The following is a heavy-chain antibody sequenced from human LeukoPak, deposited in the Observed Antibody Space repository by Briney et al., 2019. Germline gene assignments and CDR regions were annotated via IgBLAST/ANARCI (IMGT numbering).Heavy chain of an antibody. CDR2: MDQDGSEE. Sequence: GGSLRLSCAASGFTLSGYWMSWVRQAPGKGLEWVANMDQDGSEENYVDSVKGRFTISRDDAKNSLYLQMSSLRAEDTAVYYCARESTEERPGCWGQGTLVTVSS. D-gene: IGHD1-1*01. J-gene: IGHJ4*02. CDR3: ARESTEERPGC. CDR1: GFTLSGYW. V-gene: IGHV3-7*01.